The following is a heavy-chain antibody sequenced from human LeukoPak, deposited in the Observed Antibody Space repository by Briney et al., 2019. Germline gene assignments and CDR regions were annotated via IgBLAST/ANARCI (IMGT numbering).Heavy chain of an antibody. CDR3: ARGGNVGYSGYDPEPMDV. Sequence: ASVKVSCKASGYTFTGYYMHWVRQAPGQGLEWMGWINPNSGGTNYAQKFQGRVTMTRDTSISTAYMELSRLRSDDTAVYYCARGGNVGYSGYDPEPMDVWGKGTTVTVPS. J-gene: IGHJ6*03. V-gene: IGHV1-2*02. CDR1: GYTFTGYY. CDR2: INPNSGGT. D-gene: IGHD5-12*01.